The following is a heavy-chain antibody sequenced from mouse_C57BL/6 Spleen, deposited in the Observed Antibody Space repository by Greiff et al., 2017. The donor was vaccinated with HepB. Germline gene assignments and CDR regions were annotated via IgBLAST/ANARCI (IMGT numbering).Heavy chain of an antibody. V-gene: IGHV1-42*01. J-gene: IGHJ3*01. CDR2: INPSTGGT. CDR1: GYSFTGYY. Sequence: VQLQQSGPELVKPGASVKISCKASGYSFTGYYMNWVKQSPEKSLEWIGEINPSTGGTTYNQKFKAKATLTVDKSSSTAYMQLKSLTSEDSAVYYCAREEGYYYGSSSLLAYWGQGTLVTVSA. D-gene: IGHD1-1*01. CDR3: AREEGYYYGSSSLLAY.